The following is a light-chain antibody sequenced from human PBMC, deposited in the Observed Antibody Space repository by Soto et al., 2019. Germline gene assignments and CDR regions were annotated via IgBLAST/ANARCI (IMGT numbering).Light chain of an antibody. CDR3: QKYNRAPRT. Sequence: DIQMTQSPSSLSASVGDRVTITCRASQAISTYLAWYQQKSGQVPKLLIYAASTLQSGVPSRFSGSVSGTDFTLTINSLQPEDVATYYCQKYNRAPRTFGQGTKVHIK. CDR1: QAISTY. CDR2: AAS. V-gene: IGKV1-27*01. J-gene: IGKJ1*01.